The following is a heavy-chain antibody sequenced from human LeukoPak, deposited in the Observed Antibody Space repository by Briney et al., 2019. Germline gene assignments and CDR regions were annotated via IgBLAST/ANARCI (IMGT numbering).Heavy chain of an antibody. CDR3: AKGEDILTGYYPWSMYY. CDR2: ITYDGSDK. Sequence: SGRSLRLSCAASGFTFSSYGMHWVRQAPGKGLEWVADITYDGSDKYYADSVKGRFTISRDNSRNTLYLQMNSLRAEDTSVYYCAKGEDILTGYYPWSMYYWGQGTLVTVSS. V-gene: IGHV3-30*18. J-gene: IGHJ4*02. D-gene: IGHD3-9*01. CDR1: GFTFSSYG.